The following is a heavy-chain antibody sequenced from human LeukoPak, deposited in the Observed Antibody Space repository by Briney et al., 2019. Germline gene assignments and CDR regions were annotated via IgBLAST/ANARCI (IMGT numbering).Heavy chain of an antibody. V-gene: IGHV4-34*01. D-gene: IGHD5-18*01. J-gene: IGHJ4*02. CDR3: ARRGDTAMVRYSRFDY. CDR1: GGSFSGYY. CDR2: INHSGST. Sequence: SETLSLTCAIYGGSFSGYYWSWIRQPPGKGLEWIVEINHSGSTNYNPSLKSRVTISVDTSKNQFSLKLSSVTAADTAVYYCARRGDTAMVRYSRFDYWGQGTLVTVSS.